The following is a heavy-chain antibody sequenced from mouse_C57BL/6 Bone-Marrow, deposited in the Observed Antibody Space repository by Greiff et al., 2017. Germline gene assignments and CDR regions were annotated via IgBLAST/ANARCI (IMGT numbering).Heavy chain of an antibody. CDR2: LNPNNGGT. J-gene: IGHJ4*01. CDR1: GYTFTDYY. V-gene: IGHV1-26*01. D-gene: IGHD1-1*01. CDR3: ARDITPYYYAMDY. Sequence: EVQLQQSGPELVKPGASVKISCKASGYTFTDYYMNWVKQSHGKSLEWIGDLNPNNGGTSYNQKFKGKATLTVDKSSSTAYMELRSLTSEDSAVYYCARDITPYYYAMDYWGQGTSVTVSS.